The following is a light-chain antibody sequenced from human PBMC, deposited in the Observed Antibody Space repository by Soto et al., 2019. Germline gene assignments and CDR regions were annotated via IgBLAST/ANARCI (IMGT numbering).Light chain of an antibody. CDR2: WAS. Sequence: DIVMTQSPDSLAVSLGERATINCKSSQSVLYSPNNKNYFAWYQQKPGQPPKLLVYWASTRESGVPDRCSGGGSGTDFTRTISSLQAEDAAVYYGPQYHCAPQNFGQGTKVEIK. CDR3: PQYHCAPQN. V-gene: IGKV4-1*01. J-gene: IGKJ1*01. CDR1: QSVLYSPNNKNY.